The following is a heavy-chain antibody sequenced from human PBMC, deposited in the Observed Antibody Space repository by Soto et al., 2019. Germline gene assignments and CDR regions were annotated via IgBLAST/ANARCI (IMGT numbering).Heavy chain of an antibody. CDR1: GGSISSGGYS. J-gene: IGHJ5*02. CDR3: ARDPVDGYALFDS. Sequence: PSETLSLTCAVSGGSISSGGYSWNWIRQPPGKGLEWIGYIYHSGYTFYNPSLKSRVTISVDKSKNQFSLKLSSVTAADTAVYWCARDPVDGYALFDSWGQGALVTVAS. V-gene: IGHV4-30-2*01. CDR2: IYHSGYT. D-gene: IGHD5-12*01.